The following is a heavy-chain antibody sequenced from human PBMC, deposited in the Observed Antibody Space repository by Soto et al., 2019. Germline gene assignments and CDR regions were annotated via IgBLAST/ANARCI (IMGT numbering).Heavy chain of an antibody. Sequence: QVQLQQWGAGLLKPSETLSLTCAVYGGSFSGYYWSWIRQPPGKGLEWIGEINHSGSTNYNPSLKRRVTIAVDTSKNQFSLKLSSVTAADTAVYYCARGRAIFGVVIMHFAFDIWGQGTMVTVSS. CDR1: GGSFSGYY. CDR3: ARGRAIFGVVIMHFAFDI. CDR2: INHSGST. V-gene: IGHV4-34*01. D-gene: IGHD3-3*01. J-gene: IGHJ3*02.